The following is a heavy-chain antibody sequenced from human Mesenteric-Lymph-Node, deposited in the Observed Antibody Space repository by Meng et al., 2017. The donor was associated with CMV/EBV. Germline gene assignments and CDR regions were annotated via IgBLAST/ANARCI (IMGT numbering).Heavy chain of an antibody. V-gene: IGHV1-69*04. D-gene: IGHD3-10*01. CDR3: ARDLGRFGELSDIRFDP. Sequence: GTFSNFAINWVRQAPGEGLEWMGRIIPILGLENYAQKVRGRVTITADKSTATAYMDLSRLRSDDTAVYYCARDLGRFGELSDIRFDPWGQGTLVTVSS. J-gene: IGHJ5*02. CDR1: GTFSNFA. CDR2: IIPILGLE.